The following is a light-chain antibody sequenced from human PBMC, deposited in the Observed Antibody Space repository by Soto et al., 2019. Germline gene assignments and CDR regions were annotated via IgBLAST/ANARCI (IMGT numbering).Light chain of an antibody. CDR2: ENN. CDR3: QSYDSSLSGYV. V-gene: IGLV1-40*01. J-gene: IGLJ1*01. CDR1: SSNIGAGYE. Sequence: QSVLTQPPSVSDAPGPRVTISCTGSSSNIGAGYEAHWYQQVPGTAPKLLIYENNNRPSGVPDRFSGSKSGTSASLAITGLQAEDEAEYYCQSYDSSLSGYVFGTGTKVTVL.